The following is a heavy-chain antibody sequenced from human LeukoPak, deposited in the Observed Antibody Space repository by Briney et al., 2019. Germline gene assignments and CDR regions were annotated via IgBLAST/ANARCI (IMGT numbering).Heavy chain of an antibody. D-gene: IGHD6-19*01. J-gene: IGHJ5*02. CDR1: GFTFSSNW. Sequence: GGSLRLSCAASGFTFSSNWMHWVRQAPGKGLAWVSRINNDGSSTSYADSVKGRFTISRDNAKNTLYLQMNSLRAEDTAVYYCATSMAGFSWFDPWGQGTLVTVSS. CDR3: ATSMAGFSWFDP. CDR2: INNDGSST. V-gene: IGHV3-74*01.